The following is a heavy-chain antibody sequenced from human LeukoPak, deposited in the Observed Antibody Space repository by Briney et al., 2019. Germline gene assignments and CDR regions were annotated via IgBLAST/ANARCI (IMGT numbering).Heavy chain of an antibody. Sequence: PGGSLKFAVAPSGLTFGVYTMSWVRQAPGKGLEWVANIVHDGSETYYLDSVKGRFTISRDNAKNSLYLHMNSLRAEDTAVYYCARIVVTLDYWGRGTLVTVSS. CDR3: ARIVVTLDY. CDR2: IVHDGSET. V-gene: IGHV3-7*01. J-gene: IGHJ4*02. D-gene: IGHD2-15*01. CDR1: GLTFGVYT.